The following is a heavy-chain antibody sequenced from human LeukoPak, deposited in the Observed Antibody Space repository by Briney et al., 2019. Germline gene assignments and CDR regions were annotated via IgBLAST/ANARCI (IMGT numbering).Heavy chain of an antibody. CDR3: ARGGSSWYIDYYYYMDV. V-gene: IGHV4-39*07. CDR1: GGSISSSSYY. Sequence: SETLSLTCTVSGGSISSSSYYWGWIRQPPGKGLEWIGSIYYSGSTYYNPSLKSRVTISVDTSKNQFSLKLSSVTAADMAVYYCARGGSSWYIDYYYYMDVWGKGTTVTVSS. J-gene: IGHJ6*03. D-gene: IGHD6-13*01. CDR2: IYYSGST.